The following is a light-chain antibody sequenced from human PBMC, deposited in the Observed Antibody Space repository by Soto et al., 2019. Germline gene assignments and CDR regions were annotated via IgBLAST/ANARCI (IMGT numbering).Light chain of an antibody. CDR3: LQYGSSGT. V-gene: IGKV3-20*01. J-gene: IGKJ1*01. CDR2: GSS. CDR1: QSVSNNY. Sequence: EIVLTQCPRTLSLSQGERATLSCRASQSVSNNYLAWYQQKPGQAPRLLIYGSSNRATGIPDRFSGSGSGTDFTLTISRLEPEDFAVYYCLQYGSSGTFGQGTKVDIK.